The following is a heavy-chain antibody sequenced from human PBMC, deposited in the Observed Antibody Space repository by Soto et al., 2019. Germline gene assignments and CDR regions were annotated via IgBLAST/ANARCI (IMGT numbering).Heavy chain of an antibody. V-gene: IGHV3-9*02. J-gene: IGHJ4*02. CDR1: GFTADDYA. Sequence: EVQLVESGGGLVQPGRSLRLSCVASGFTADDYAMHWVRQAPGKGLEWVSGISSNSDTIDYADSVKGRFTISRDNAKNSLFLKMNSLRPEDTAVYYCAKDMKWGGMTTIHYFDSWGQGTLVTVSS. CDR3: AKDMKWGGMTTIHYFDS. CDR2: ISSNSDTI. D-gene: IGHD4-17*01.